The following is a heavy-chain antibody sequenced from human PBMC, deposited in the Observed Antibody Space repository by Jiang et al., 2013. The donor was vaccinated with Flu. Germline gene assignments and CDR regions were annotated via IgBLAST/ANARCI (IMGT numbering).Heavy chain of an antibody. D-gene: IGHD6-19*01. Sequence: GPGLVKPSETLSLTCTVSGGSISSSSYYWGWIRQPPGKGLEWIGSIYYSGSTYYNPSLKSRVTISVDTSKNQFSLKLSSVTAADTAVYYCAQPLKTVAGHREYFQHWGQGTLVTVSS. CDR3: AQPLKTVAGHREYFQH. CDR1: GGSISSSSYY. CDR2: IYYSGST. J-gene: IGHJ1*01. V-gene: IGHV4-39*01.